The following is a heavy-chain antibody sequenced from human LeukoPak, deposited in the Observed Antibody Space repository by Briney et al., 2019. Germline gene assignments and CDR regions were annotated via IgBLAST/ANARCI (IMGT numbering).Heavy chain of an antibody. CDR1: GYIFSDYY. J-gene: IGHJ6*03. V-gene: IGHV1-2*02. CDR2: INPQSGVT. CDR3: ARPRPRTVTTGNADHYQYMDV. Sequence: ASVKVSCKASGYIFSDYYMHWVRQAPGQGLEWMGWINPQSGVTNYAQKFQGRVTMTRDTSISTAYMELSSLRSDDTAVYFCARPRPRTVTTGNADHYQYMDVWGKGTTVTISS. D-gene: IGHD4-17*01.